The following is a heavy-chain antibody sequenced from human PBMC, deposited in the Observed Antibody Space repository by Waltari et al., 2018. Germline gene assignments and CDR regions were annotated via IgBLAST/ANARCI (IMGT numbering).Heavy chain of an antibody. D-gene: IGHD1-26*01. J-gene: IGHJ4*02. CDR2: VDHGGRA. CDR3: ARGNGGYSD. Sequence: QVQLQQWGAGLLKPSETLSLTCGVSGGSFRGYYWGWIRQPPGKGLAWVGEVDHGGRATYHPSLKSRVTMSVDTSSNQFSLKMISVTAADTAVYYCARGNGGYSDWGPGALVAVSS. V-gene: IGHV4-34*02. CDR1: GGSFRGYY.